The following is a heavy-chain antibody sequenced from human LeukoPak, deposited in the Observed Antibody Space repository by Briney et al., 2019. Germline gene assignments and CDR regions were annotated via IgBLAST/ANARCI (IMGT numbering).Heavy chain of an antibody. Sequence: ASVKVSCKASEYTFTEHFIHWVRQAPGQGLEWMGWISGNNDNPNYGQKFQGRFTVTTDSSTSTAYMELRNLRSDDTAVYYCARDGTSTDDYWGQGTLVTVSS. CDR2: ISGNNDNP. V-gene: IGHV1-18*04. D-gene: IGHD2-2*01. CDR3: ARDGTSTDDY. CDR1: EYTFTEHF. J-gene: IGHJ4*02.